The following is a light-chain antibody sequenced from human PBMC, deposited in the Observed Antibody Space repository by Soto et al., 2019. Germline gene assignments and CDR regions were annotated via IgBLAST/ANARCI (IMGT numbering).Light chain of an antibody. J-gene: IGKJ2*01. V-gene: IGKV3-11*01. CDR2: GAF. CDR1: QSVSTY. CDR3: QQYYQWPSYT. Sequence: DIVLTQSPATLSLSPGERATLSCRASQSVSTYLAWFQQVPGQAPRLLIYGAFNRAAGIPARFSGSGSGKDFTLTINTLQPEDFAVYYCQQYYQWPSYTFGQGTK.